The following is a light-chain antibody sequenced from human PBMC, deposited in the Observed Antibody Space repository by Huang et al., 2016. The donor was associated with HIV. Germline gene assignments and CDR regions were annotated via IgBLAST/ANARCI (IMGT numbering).Light chain of an antibody. J-gene: IGKJ5*01. CDR2: AAS. V-gene: IGKV1-9*01. CDR3: QQSNDHPT. CDR1: QAITTY. Sequence: IQLTQSPSSLSASVGDRVTITCRASQAITTYLAWYQQKPGRAPKLLIYAASTLQSGVPSRFSCRGSGTEFTLTISSLQPEDFATYYCQQSNDHPTFGQGTRLESK.